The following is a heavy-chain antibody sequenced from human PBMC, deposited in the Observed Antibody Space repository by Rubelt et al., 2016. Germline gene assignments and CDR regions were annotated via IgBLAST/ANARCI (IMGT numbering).Heavy chain of an antibody. CDR3: ARGGRYNDAMDV. J-gene: IGHJ6*02. CDR1: GYTFINSG. Sequence: QVQLVQSGAEVREPGASVKVSCKTSGYTFINSGISWVRQAPGQGLEWMGWISTDNGNPHLAQKLQGRVTMTTGAATSTAFMELRGLGSDDTAVYYGARGGRYNDAMDVWGHGTTGTVSS. D-gene: IGHD3-16*01. V-gene: IGHV1-18*01. CDR2: ISTDNGNP.